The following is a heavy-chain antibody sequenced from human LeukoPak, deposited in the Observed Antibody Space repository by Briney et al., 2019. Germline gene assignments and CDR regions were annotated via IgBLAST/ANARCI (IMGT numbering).Heavy chain of an antibody. D-gene: IGHD1-26*01. Sequence: ASVKVSCKASGYTFTSYAMHWVRQAPGQRLEWMGWINAGNGNTKYSQKFQGRVTITRDTSASTAYMELSSLRSEDTAVYYCARVYSGSYYGLSFDYWGQGTLVTVSS. V-gene: IGHV1-3*01. CDR1: GYTFTSYA. J-gene: IGHJ4*02. CDR2: INAGNGNT. CDR3: ARVYSGSYYGLSFDY.